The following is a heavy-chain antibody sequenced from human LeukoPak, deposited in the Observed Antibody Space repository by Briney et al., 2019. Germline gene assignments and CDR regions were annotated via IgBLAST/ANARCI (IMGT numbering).Heavy chain of an antibody. CDR2: INQDGSKK. J-gene: IGHJ5*02. CDR3: ARGELPWFDP. V-gene: IGHV3-7*01. Sequence: GGSLRLSCGASGFPFSWYRGTGVPQATGRGVEWVDNINQDGSKKYYVDSVKGRFTISRDNAKNSLYLQMKSLRAEDTAVYYCARGELPWFDPWGEGTLVTVSS. CDR1: GFPFSWYR. D-gene: IGHD1-7*01.